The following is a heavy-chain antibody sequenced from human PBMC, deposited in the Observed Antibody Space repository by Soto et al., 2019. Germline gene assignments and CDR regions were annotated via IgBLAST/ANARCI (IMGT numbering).Heavy chain of an antibody. CDR2: IYHCGTT. J-gene: IGHJ6*02. D-gene: IGHD4-17*01. CDR3: ARAPYGDSGHGMDV. Sequence: QLQLQESGSGLVKPSQTLSLTCAVSGGSISSGGYSWTWFRQPPGKGLEWIGYIYHCGTTYYNPSLKSPSTIXAXRXQNQFSLKLSSVTAADTAVYYWARAPYGDSGHGMDVWGQGTTVTVSS. CDR1: GGSISSGGYS. V-gene: IGHV4-30-2*01.